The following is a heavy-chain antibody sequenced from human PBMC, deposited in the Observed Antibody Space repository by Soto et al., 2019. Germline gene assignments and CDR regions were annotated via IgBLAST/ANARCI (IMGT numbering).Heavy chain of an antibody. J-gene: IGHJ6*02. D-gene: IGHD3-9*01. CDR3: AREPDYYDILTGYYPYGMDV. CDR1: GFTFSSYW. CDR2: INSDGSST. Sequence: PGGSLRLSCAASGFTFSSYWMHWVRQAPGKGLVWVSRINSDGSSTSYADSVKGRFTISRDNAKNTLYLQMNSLRAEDTAVYYCAREPDYYDILTGYYPYGMDVWGQGTTVTV. V-gene: IGHV3-74*01.